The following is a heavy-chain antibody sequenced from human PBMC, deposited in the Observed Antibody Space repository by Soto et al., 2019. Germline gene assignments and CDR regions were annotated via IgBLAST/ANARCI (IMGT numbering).Heavy chain of an antibody. Sequence: PSETLSLTYTVSGGSINGHYWSWIRRPPGEQLQWIGYIYSKGNTDYNRSLRSRATLSVDTSNNKFSLRLRSVTAADTALYYCVRGGSYRDWFDHWGQGILVTVSS. CDR1: GGSINGHY. J-gene: IGHJ5*02. V-gene: IGHV4-59*11. D-gene: IGHD3-16*02. CDR2: IYSKGNT. CDR3: VRGGSYRDWFDH.